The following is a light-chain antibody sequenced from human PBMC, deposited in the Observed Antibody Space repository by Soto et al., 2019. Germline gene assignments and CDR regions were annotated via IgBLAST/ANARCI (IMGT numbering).Light chain of an antibody. V-gene: IGLV2-14*01. J-gene: IGLJ1*01. CDR2: EVN. Sequence: SLLAQPGSVTGSTGQSITISCTGTSSDIGAYDYVSWFQQHPGKAPKLMISEVNNRPSGVSNRFSGSKSGNTAYLTISGLQVEDEAEYFCFSSATTSTHVFGTGSKVTVL. CDR3: FSSATTSTHV. CDR1: SSDIGAYDY.